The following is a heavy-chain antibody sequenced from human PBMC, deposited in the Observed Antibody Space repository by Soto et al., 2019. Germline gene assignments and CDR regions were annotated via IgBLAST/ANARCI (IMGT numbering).Heavy chain of an antibody. Sequence: QVQLVESGGGLVKPGGSLRLSCAASGFTFSDYYMSWIRQAPGKRLEWVSYISSSSSYTNYADSVQGRFTISRDNAKNSLYLQMNSLRAEDTAVYYCARDSTGWRAVYDYWGQGTLVTVSS. CDR1: GFTFSDYY. D-gene: IGHD6-19*01. CDR2: ISSSSSYT. V-gene: IGHV3-11*05. CDR3: ARDSTGWRAVYDY. J-gene: IGHJ4*02.